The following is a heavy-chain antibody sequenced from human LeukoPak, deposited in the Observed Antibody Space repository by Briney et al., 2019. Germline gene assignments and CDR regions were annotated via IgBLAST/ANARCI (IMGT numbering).Heavy chain of an antibody. J-gene: IGHJ4*02. V-gene: IGHV4-39*07. CDR3: ARGSWIQSSPAIYYFDY. D-gene: IGHD5-18*01. CDR1: GGSISSSSYY. CDR2: MYYSGTT. Sequence: SETLSLTCTVSGGSISSSSYYWGWIRQPPGKGLEWIGSMYYSGTTYYNPSLKSRVTISVDTSKNQFSLKLSSVTAADTAVYYCARGSWIQSSPAIYYFDYWGQGTLVTVSS.